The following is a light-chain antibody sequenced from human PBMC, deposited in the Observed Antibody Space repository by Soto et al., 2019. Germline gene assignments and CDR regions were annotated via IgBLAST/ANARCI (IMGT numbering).Light chain of an antibody. CDR1: QSISTK. V-gene: IGKV1-39*01. Sequence: DIQMTQSPTSLSAAVGDSVTITCRASQSISTKLSWYRQKPGQAPEILIYAASRLQSGVPSRFSGTGSGTDFTLTISSLQPDDFATYYCQQYSTYSTFGQGTRLEIK. CDR3: QQYSTYST. J-gene: IGKJ5*01. CDR2: AAS.